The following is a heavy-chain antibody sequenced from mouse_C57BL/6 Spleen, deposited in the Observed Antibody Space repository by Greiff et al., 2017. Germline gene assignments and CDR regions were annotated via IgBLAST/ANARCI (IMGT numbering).Heavy chain of an antibody. CDR3: AYGSPFAY. D-gene: IGHD1-1*01. CDR2: IYPRSGNT. V-gene: IGHV1-81*01. CDR1: GYTFTSYG. J-gene: IGHJ3*01. Sequence: QVQLQQSGAELARPGASVKLSCKASGYTFTSYGISWVKQRTGQGLEWIGEIYPRSGNTYYNEKFKGKATLTADKSSSTAYMELRSLTSDDSAVYFCAYGSPFAYWGQGTLVTVSA.